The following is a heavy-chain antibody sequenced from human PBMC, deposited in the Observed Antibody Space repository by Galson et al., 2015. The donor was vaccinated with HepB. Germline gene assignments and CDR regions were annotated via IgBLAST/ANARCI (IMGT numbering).Heavy chain of an antibody. CDR1: SYG. V-gene: IGHV1-18*04. CDR2: TSGNNGNK. D-gene: IGHD3-10*01. Sequence: SYGISWVRQAPGQGLEWMGWTSGNNGNKDYAQKLHGRVSMTTDTSTSTAYMELRSLTSDDTALYYCARTSIRMVRGVPDYFDYWGQGTLVTVSS. CDR3: ARTSIRMVRGVPDYFDY. J-gene: IGHJ4*02.